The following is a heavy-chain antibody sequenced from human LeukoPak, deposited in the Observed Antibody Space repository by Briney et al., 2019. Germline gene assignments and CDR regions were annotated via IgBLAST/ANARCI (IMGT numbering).Heavy chain of an antibody. V-gene: IGHV4-39*07. CDR2: IYYSGST. J-gene: IGHJ4*02. Sequence: SETLSLTCTVSGGSISSNSYYWDWIRQPPGKGLEWIGTIYYSGSTSYNPSLKSRVTISVDTSKNQFSLKLSSVTAADTAVYYCARVFHPTSSQFYFDYWGQGTLDTVSS. D-gene: IGHD2-2*01. CDR3: ARVFHPTSSQFYFDY. CDR1: GGSISSNSYY.